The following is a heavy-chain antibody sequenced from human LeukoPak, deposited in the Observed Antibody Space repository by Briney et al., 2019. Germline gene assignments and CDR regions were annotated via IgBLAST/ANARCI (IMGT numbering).Heavy chain of an antibody. CDR1: GFTFSRDA. V-gene: IGHV3-64*01. CDR3: ARVGSWIPDAFDI. Sequence: GGSLRLSCVVSGFTFSRDAMHWVRQAPGKGLEHVSAISSNGGITYYANSVKGRFIISRDNSKNTLYLQMGSLRAEDMAVYYCARVGSWIPDAFDIWGQGTMVTVSS. CDR2: ISSNGGIT. J-gene: IGHJ3*02. D-gene: IGHD5-12*01.